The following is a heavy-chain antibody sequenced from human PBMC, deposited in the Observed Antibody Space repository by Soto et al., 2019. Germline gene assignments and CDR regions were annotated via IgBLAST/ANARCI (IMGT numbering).Heavy chain of an antibody. J-gene: IGHJ6*02. CDR2: ISAYNGNT. CDR1: GYTFTSYG. D-gene: IGHD3-10*01. CDR3: GRASITMVRGTYGMDV. Sequence: ASVKVSCKASGYTFTSYGINWVRQAPGQGLEWMGWISAYNGNTNYAQKLQGRVTMTTDTSTSTAYMELRSLRSDDTAVYYCGRASITMVRGTYGMDVWGQGTTVTVSS. V-gene: IGHV1-18*04.